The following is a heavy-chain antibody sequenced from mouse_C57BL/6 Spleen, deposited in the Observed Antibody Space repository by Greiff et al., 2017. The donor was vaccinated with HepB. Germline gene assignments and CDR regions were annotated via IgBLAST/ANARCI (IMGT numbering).Heavy chain of an antibody. CDR3: ATRSQFITLVDY. V-gene: IGHV3-6*01. CDR1: GYSITSGYY. CDR2: ISYDGSN. J-gene: IGHJ2*01. D-gene: IGHD1-1*02. Sequence: EVKLQESGPGLVKPSQSLSLTCSVTGYSITSGYYWNWIRQFPGNKLEWMGYISYDGSNNYNPSLKNRISITRDTSKNQFFLKLNSVTTEDTATYYCATRSQFITLVDYWGQGTTLTVSS.